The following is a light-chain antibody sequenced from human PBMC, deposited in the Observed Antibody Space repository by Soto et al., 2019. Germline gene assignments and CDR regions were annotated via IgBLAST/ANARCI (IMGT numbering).Light chain of an antibody. CDR1: SSDVGGYNY. CDR3: SSCAGSNNLV. CDR2: EVS. J-gene: IGLJ2*01. Sequence: QSALTQPPSASGTPGQSGTISCTGTSSDVGGYNYVSWYQQHPGKAPKLMIYEVSKRPSGVPDRFSGSKSGNTASLTVSGLQAEDEADFYCSSCAGSNNLVFGGGTKLTVL. V-gene: IGLV2-8*01.